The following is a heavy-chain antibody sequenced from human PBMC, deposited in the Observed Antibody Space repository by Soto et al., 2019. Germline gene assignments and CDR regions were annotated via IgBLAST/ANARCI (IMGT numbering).Heavy chain of an antibody. V-gene: IGHV3-15*01. CDR3: VEGWNDF. Sequence: EVQVVESGGDLVEPGGSLRLSCVTSGFMFSSAWMSWVRQAPGKGLEWVARIKSTKDGGARGYAAPVNGRFSISRDDSKSTVYLQMNSLRAEDTALYYCVEGWNDFWGQGTLVTVSS. D-gene: IGHD1-1*01. J-gene: IGHJ4*02. CDR1: GFMFSSAW. CDR2: IKSTKDGGAR.